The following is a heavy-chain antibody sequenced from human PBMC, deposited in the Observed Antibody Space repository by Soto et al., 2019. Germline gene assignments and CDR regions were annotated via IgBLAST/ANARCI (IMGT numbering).Heavy chain of an antibody. J-gene: IGHJ3*02. D-gene: IGHD6-19*01. CDR1: GYTFTSYG. Sequence: QVQLVQSGAEVKKPGASVKVSCKASGYTFTSYGISWVRQAPGQGLEWMGWISAYNGNTNYARKLQGRVTMTTDTSTSTAYMELRSLRSDDTAVYYCAREHQWLSRPGGDAFDIWGQGTMVTVSS. CDR3: AREHQWLSRPGGDAFDI. V-gene: IGHV1-18*01. CDR2: ISAYNGNT.